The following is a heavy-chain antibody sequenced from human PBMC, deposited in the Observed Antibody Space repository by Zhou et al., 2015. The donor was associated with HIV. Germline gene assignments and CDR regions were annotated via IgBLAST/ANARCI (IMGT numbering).Heavy chain of an antibody. V-gene: IGHV1-69*13. CDR1: GYTFTSYG. CDR2: IIPIFGTA. CDR3: ARGWSQVPAAIYSSSSVGYYYGMDV. J-gene: IGHJ6*02. Sequence: QVQLVQSGAEVKKPGASVKVSCKGSGYTFTSYGISWVRQAPGQGLEWMGGIIPIFGTANYAQKFQGRVTITADESTSTAYMELSSLRSEDTAVYYCARGWSQVPAAIYSSSSVGYYYGMDVWGQGTTVTVSS. D-gene: IGHD2-2*01.